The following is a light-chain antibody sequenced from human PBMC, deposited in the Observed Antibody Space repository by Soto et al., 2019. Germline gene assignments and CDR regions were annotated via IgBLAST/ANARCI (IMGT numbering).Light chain of an antibody. J-gene: IGKJ5*01. CDR2: GAS. CDR3: QQYTGPPTT. Sequence: EIILTQSPDTLSLSPGERSTLSCMASQTVSSNYLAWCQQRPGQAPRLLIYGASTRAAGIPDRFSGSGSGTDFTLTITRLEPEDSAVYFCQQYTGPPTTFGQGTRLDIK. CDR1: QTVSSNY. V-gene: IGKV3-20*01.